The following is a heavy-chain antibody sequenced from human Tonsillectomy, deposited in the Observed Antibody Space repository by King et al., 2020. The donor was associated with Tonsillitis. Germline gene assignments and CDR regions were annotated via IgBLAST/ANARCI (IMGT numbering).Heavy chain of an antibody. CDR3: VHFRPEPMDDAFHI. CDR2: IYWNDDK. D-gene: IGHD3-10*01. CDR1: GFSLSTSEVG. V-gene: IGHV2-5*01. Sequence: ITLKESGPTVVKPTQTLTLTCTFSGFSLSTSEVGVGWIRQPPGKALEWLALIYWNDDKRYRPSLKRRLTITKDTSKNQVVLTMTNMDPVDTATYYCVHFRPEPMDDAFHIWGQGTMVTVSS. J-gene: IGHJ3*02.